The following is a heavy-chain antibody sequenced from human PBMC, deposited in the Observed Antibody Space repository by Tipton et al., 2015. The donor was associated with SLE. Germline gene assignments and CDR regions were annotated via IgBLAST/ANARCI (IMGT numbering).Heavy chain of an antibody. J-gene: IGHJ4*02. CDR3: ARGEDWNYYDTSGNF. Sequence: SLRLSCAASGFTFSSYSMNWVRQAPGKGLEWVSSISSSSSYIYYADSVKGRFTISRDNAKNSLYLQMNSLRAEDTAVYYCARGEDWNYYDTSGNFWGQGTLVTVSS. D-gene: IGHD3-22*01. CDR1: GFTFSSYS. V-gene: IGHV3-21*01. CDR2: ISSSSSYI.